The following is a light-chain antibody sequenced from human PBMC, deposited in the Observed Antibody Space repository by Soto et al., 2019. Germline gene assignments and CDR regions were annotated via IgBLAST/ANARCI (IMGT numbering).Light chain of an antibody. CDR1: QSVLYSSNNNNY. Sequence: DIVMTQSPDSLAVSLGERATINCKSSQSVLYSSNNNNYLAWYQQKPGQPPKLLIYWASTRESGVPDRFSGSGSGTDFTLTISSLQAEDVAVYYCQQHYSSPITFGPGTKVDLK. J-gene: IGKJ3*01. V-gene: IGKV4-1*01. CDR3: QQHYSSPIT. CDR2: WAS.